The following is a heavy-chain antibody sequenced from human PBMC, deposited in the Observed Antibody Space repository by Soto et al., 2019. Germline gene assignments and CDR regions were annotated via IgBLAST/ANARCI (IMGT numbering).Heavy chain of an antibody. D-gene: IGHD2-2*01. CDR1: GDSINNTYW. J-gene: IGHJ6*02. Sequence: QVQLQQSGPGLVKPSGTLSLTCFVSGDSINNTYWWSWVRQAPGKGLEWIGEIYHTGGRIYSPALRGEITLSVDTSKNQFSLKLTSVTAADTDVYYCARAVYCTTANCWDDFHYYNIDVWGQGTAVTVSS. CDR2: IYHTGGR. CDR3: ARAVYCTTANCWDDFHYYNIDV. V-gene: IGHV4-4*02.